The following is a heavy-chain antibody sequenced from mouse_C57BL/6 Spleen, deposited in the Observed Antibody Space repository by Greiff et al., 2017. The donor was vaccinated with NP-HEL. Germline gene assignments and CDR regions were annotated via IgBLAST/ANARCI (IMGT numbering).Heavy chain of an antibody. CDR3: ARDGAYYSNYGWYFDV. J-gene: IGHJ1*03. CDR2: ISDGGSYT. Sequence: EVQGVESGGGLVKPGGSLKLSCAASGFTFSSYAMSWVRQTPEKRLEWVATISDGGSYTYYPDNVKGRFTISRDNAKNNLYLQMSHLKSEDTAMYYCARDGAYYSNYGWYFDVWGTGTTVTVSS. D-gene: IGHD2-5*01. V-gene: IGHV5-4*01. CDR1: GFTFSSYA.